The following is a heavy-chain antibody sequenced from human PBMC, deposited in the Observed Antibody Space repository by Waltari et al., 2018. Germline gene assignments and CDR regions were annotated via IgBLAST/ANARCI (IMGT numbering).Heavy chain of an antibody. V-gene: IGHV3-7*03. CDR3: ARGLYDTSGCLDY. Sequence: EVHLVQSGGGLVQPGGSLRLSCPASGFTFGNYWMNWVRQAPGKGLEWVANINRDGSEIHYVDSMRGRFTISRDNTENSLSLQMNSLRAEDTALYYCARGLYDTSGCLDYWGQGTLVAVSS. J-gene: IGHJ4*02. CDR1: GFTFGNYW. CDR2: INRDGSEI. D-gene: IGHD3-22*01.